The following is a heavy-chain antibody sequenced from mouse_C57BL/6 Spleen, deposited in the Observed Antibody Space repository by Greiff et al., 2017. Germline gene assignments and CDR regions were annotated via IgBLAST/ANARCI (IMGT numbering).Heavy chain of an antibody. J-gene: IGHJ1*03. CDR2: ISSSGST. D-gene: IGHD2-1*01. V-gene: IGHV3-4*01. CDR1: GYSITNGNHW. CDR3: ARGIGNYRYFDV. Sequence: EVQLQQSGPALVKPSQTVSLTCTVTGYSITNGNHWWNWIRQVSGSKLEWIGYISSSGSTDSNPSLKSRISITSDTSKNPLFLQLNSVTTEDIATADCARGIGNYRYFDVWGTGTTVTVSS.